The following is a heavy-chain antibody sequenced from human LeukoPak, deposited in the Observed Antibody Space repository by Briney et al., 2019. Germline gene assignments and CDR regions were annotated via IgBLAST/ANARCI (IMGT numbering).Heavy chain of an antibody. J-gene: IGHJ4*02. V-gene: IGHV3-21*01. D-gene: IGHD6-13*01. Sequence: TGGSLRLSCAASGFTFSSYSMNWVRQAPGKGLEWVSSISSSSSYIYYADSVKGRFTISRDNAKNSLYLQMNSLRAEDTAVYYCARRGYSSSWYVDYWGQGTLVTVSS. CDR1: GFTFSSYS. CDR3: ARRGYSSSWYVDY. CDR2: ISSSSSYI.